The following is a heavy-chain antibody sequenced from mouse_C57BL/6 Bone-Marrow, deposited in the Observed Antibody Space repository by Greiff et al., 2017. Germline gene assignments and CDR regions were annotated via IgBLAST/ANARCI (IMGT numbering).Heavy chain of an antibody. Sequence: EVKLMESGGGLVKPGGSLKLSCAASGFTFSSYAMSWVRQTPEKRLEWVATISDGGSYTYYPDNVKGRFTISRDNAKNNLYLQMSHLKSYDTAMYYCARSSYYGSSYYYAMDYWGQGTSVTVSS. CDR2: ISDGGSYT. V-gene: IGHV5-4*03. CDR3: ARSSYYGSSYYYAMDY. D-gene: IGHD1-1*01. CDR1: GFTFSSYA. J-gene: IGHJ4*01.